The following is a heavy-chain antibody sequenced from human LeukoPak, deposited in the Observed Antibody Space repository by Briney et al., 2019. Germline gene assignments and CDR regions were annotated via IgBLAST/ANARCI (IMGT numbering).Heavy chain of an antibody. CDR1: GFNFRDFS. J-gene: IGHJ4*02. Sequence: PGGSLRRSCAASGFNFRDFSMHWVRQVPGKGLEWVSLVSGDGDTTHYADSVRGRFTISRDNNKNSLFLQMNSLRVEDTAFYYCAKGNNSLSFNFDYWGQGALVTVSS. CDR2: VSGDGDTT. V-gene: IGHV3-43*02. D-gene: IGHD2/OR15-2a*01. CDR3: AKGNNSLSFNFDY.